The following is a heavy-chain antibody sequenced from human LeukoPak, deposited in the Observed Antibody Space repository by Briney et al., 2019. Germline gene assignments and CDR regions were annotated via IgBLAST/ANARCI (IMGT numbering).Heavy chain of an antibody. Sequence: SETLSLTCTVSGGSISSYYWSWIRQPAGKGLEWIGRIYTSGSTNYNPSLKSRVTISVDTSKNQFSLKLSSVTAADTAVYYCAGYHSTSFTNWFDPWGQGTLVTVSS. CDR1: GGSISSYY. D-gene: IGHD2-2*01. J-gene: IGHJ5*02. CDR3: AGYHSTSFTNWFDP. V-gene: IGHV4-4*07. CDR2: IYTSGST.